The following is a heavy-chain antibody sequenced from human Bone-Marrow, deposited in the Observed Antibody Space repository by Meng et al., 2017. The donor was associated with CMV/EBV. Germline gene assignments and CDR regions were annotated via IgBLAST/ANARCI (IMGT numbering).Heavy chain of an antibody. CDR1: GFTVSGNF. V-gene: IGHV3-66*02. CDR2: IYPGGNT. J-gene: IGHJ4*02. CDR3: ALQTVSTGGRYYFDS. D-gene: IGHD2-15*01. Sequence: TGFTVSGNFMGWVRQAPGKVLECVSVIYPGGNTHYTDSVKGRFTISRDNSKNTLYLQMNSLRAEDTAVYYCALQTVSTGGRYYFDSWGQGTLVTVSS.